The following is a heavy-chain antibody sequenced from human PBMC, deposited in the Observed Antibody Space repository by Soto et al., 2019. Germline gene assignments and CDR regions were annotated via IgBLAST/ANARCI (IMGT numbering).Heavy chain of an antibody. CDR3: AKDSYDFWSGYLDAFDI. CDR2: INHSGST. Sequence: SETLSLTCAVYGGSFSGYYWSWIRQPPGKGLEWIGEINHSGSTNYNPSLKSRVTISVDTSKNQFSLKLSSVTAADTAVYYCAKDSYDFWSGYLDAFDIWGQGTMVTVSS. CDR1: GGSFSGYY. D-gene: IGHD3-3*01. J-gene: IGHJ3*02. V-gene: IGHV4-34*01.